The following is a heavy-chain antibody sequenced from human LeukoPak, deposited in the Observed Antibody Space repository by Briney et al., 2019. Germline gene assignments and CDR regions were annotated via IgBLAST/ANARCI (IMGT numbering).Heavy chain of an antibody. Sequence: GGSLRLSCAASGFTFSSYAMHWVRQARGKGVEWVAVISYDGSIKYYADSGKGRFTISRDNSKNPLYMQKNSQRGHDRVLYYGASIYSSGWYADYWGQGTLVTVSS. CDR1: GFTFSSYA. V-gene: IGHV3-30-3*01. CDR2: ISYDGSIK. CDR3: ASIYSSGWYADY. D-gene: IGHD6-19*01. J-gene: IGHJ4*02.